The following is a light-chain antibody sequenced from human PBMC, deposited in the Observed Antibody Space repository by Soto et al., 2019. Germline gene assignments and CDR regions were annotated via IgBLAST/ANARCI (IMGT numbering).Light chain of an antibody. V-gene: IGLV1-47*02. J-gene: IGLJ3*02. CDR3: AAWDDSLSGGV. CDR1: SSNIGSNF. CDR2: SND. Sequence: QSVLTQPPSTSGTPGQRVTISCSGSSSNIGSNFIYWYQHLPGTAPKLLIYSNDQRPSGVPDRFSGSKSGTSASLAISGLRSEDEADYYCAAWDDSLSGGVFGGGTKVTVL.